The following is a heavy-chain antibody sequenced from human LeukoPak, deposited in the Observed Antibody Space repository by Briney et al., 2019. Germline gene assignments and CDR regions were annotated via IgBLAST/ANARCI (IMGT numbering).Heavy chain of an antibody. V-gene: IGHV3-7*01. J-gene: IGHJ4*02. CDR1: GFTFSNYW. CDR2: IHQDGSET. Sequence: GGSLRLSCVVSGFTFSNYWMSWVRQAPGKGLEWVANIHQDGSETYYVNSVEGRFTISRDNAKKSLYLEMNSLRVDDTAVYYCARDSVFGIIIKSFDHWGQGALVTVSS. CDR3: ARDSVFGIIIKSFDH. D-gene: IGHD3-3*01.